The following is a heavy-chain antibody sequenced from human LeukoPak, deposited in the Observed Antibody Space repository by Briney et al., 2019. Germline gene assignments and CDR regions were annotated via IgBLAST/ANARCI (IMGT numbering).Heavy chain of an antibody. V-gene: IGHV4-59*01. CDR3: ARGQLWPTGGLGY. CDR2: IYYSGST. Sequence: SETLSLTCTVSGGSISSYYWSWIRQPPGKGLEWIGYIYYSGSTNYNPSLKSRVTISVDTPKNQFSLKLSSVTAADTAVYYCARGQLWPTGGLGYWGQGTLVTVSS. CDR1: GGSISSYY. J-gene: IGHJ4*02. D-gene: IGHD5-18*01.